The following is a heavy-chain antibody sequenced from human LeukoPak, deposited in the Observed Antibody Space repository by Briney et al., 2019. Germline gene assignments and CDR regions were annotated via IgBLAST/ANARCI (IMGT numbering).Heavy chain of an antibody. CDR1: GFTFRTYW. V-gene: IGHV3-7*01. CDR2: IKQDGSEK. D-gene: IGHD1-26*01. J-gene: IGHJ4*02. Sequence: PGGSLRLSCAASGFTFRTYWMSWVRRAPGKGLEWVASIKQDGSEKYYVDSVKGRFTISRDNAKNSLYLQMNSQRVEDTAVYYCARGRLGANDYWGQGTLVTVSS. CDR3: ARGRLGANDY.